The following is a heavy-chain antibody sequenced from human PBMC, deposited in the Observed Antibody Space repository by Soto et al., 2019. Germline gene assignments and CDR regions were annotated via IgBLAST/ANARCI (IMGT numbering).Heavy chain of an antibody. J-gene: IGHJ6*02. V-gene: IGHV3-9*01. Sequence: GGSLRLSCAASGFTFDDYAMHWVRQAPGKGLEWVSGISWNSGSIGYADSVKGRFTISRDNAKNSLYLQMNSLRAEDTALYYCAQGRRVPAAFPSRYGMDVWGQGTTVTVSS. CDR1: GFTFDDYA. D-gene: IGHD2-2*01. CDR3: AQGRRVPAAFPSRYGMDV. CDR2: ISWNSGSI.